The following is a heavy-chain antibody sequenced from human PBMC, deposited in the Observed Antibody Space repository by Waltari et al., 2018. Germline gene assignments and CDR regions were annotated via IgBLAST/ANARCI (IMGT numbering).Heavy chain of an antibody. CDR2: IYTSGST. CDR3: ARASRTGTTGD. J-gene: IGHJ4*02. Sequence: QVQLQESGPGLVKPSPTLSLTCTVSGGSISSGSYSWSWIRQPAGKGLEWIGRIYTSGSTNYNPSLKSRVTISVDTSKNQFSLKLSSVTAADTAVYYCARASRTGTTGDWGQGTLVTVSS. CDR1: GGSISSGSYS. V-gene: IGHV4-61*02. D-gene: IGHD1-1*01.